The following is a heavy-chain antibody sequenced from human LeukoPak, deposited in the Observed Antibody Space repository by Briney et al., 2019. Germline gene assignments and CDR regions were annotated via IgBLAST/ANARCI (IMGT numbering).Heavy chain of an antibody. V-gene: IGHV1-8*01. CDR2: MNPNSGNT. D-gene: IGHD3-10*01. J-gene: IGHJ4*02. Sequence: ASVKVSCKASGYTFSSSDMNWVRQAPGQGLEWMGWMNPNSGNTDYAQKVKGRVTMTRKTSKSTAYMELSSLRSEDTAVYYCASGVHVDGSGSYYLDYWGQGTLVTVSS. CDR1: GYTFSSSD. CDR3: ASGVHVDGSGSYYLDY.